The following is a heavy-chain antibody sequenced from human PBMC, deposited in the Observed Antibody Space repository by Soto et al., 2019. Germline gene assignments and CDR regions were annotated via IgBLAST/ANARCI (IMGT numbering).Heavy chain of an antibody. CDR3: ARSRARGRYFDWSHLSRGKGGYYYGMDV. V-gene: IGHV4-59*01. Sequence: PSETLSLTCTVSGGSISSYYWSWIRQPPGKGLEWIGYIYYSGSTNYNPSLKSRVTISVDTSKNQFSLKLSSVTAADTAVYYCARSRARGRYFDWSHLSRGKGGYYYGMDVWGQGTTVTVSS. D-gene: IGHD3-9*01. J-gene: IGHJ6*02. CDR1: GGSISSYY. CDR2: IYYSGST.